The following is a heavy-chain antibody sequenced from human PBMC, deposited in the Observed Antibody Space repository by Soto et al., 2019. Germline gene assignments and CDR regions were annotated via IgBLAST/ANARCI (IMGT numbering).Heavy chain of an antibody. CDR1: GFTFDDYA. CDR3: AKYTFGSIAVAAGAFDI. D-gene: IGHD6-19*01. Sequence: GGSLRLSCAASGFTFDDYAMHWVRQAPGKGLEWVSGISWNSGSIGYADSVKGRFTISRDNAKNSLYLQMNSLRAEDTALYYCAKYTFGSIAVAAGAFDIWGQGTTVTV. V-gene: IGHV3-9*01. J-gene: IGHJ3*02. CDR2: ISWNSGSI.